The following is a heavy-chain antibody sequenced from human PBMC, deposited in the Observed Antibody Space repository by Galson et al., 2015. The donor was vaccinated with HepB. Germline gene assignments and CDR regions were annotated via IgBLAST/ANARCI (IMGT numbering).Heavy chain of an antibody. V-gene: IGHV3-30-3*01. CDR2: ISYDGSNK. CDR3: ARDGQERITMIVVVTDPDY. Sequence: SLRLSCAASGFTFSSYAMHWVRQAPGKGLEWVAVISYDGSNKYYADSVKGRFTISRDNSKNTLYLQMNSLRAEDTAVYYCARDGQERITMIVVVTDPDYWGQGTLVTVSS. J-gene: IGHJ4*02. D-gene: IGHD3-22*01. CDR1: GFTFSSYA.